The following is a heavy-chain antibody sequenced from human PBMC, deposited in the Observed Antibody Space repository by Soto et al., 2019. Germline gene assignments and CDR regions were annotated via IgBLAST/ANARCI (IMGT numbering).Heavy chain of an antibody. D-gene: IGHD3-16*02. CDR2: ISGSAGT. V-gene: IGHV3-23*01. CDR1: GFTFRTYA. J-gene: IGHJ4*02. Sequence: EVQLLESGGGLIQPGGSLRLSCTASGFTFRTYAMTWFRQAPGRGLEWVSAISGSAGTFYATSVKGRFTIYRDNSRGTVYLQMHSLRAEDSAIYYCAKDKDYAFTWGLDRYTSHYWGRGTLVTVSS. CDR3: AKDKDYAFTWGLDRYTSHY.